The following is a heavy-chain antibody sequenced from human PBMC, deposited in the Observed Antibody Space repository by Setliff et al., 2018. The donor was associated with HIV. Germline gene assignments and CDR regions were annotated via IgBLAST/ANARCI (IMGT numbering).Heavy chain of an antibody. D-gene: IGHD6-13*01. V-gene: IGHV4-34*01. J-gene: IGHJ3*01. CDR1: GGSFSGYY. CDR3: ASHYSSRHDAFDL. Sequence: SETLSLTCAVYGGSFSGYYWSWIRQSPGKGLEWIGKINHGGSTNYSPSLKSRVTMSIDTSKNQFSLKLSSVTAADTAVYYCASHYSSRHDAFDLWGQGTVVTVSS. CDR2: INHGGST.